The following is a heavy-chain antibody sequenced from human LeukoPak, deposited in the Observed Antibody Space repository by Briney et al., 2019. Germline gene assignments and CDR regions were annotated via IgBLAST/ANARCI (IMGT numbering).Heavy chain of an antibody. CDR1: GGSISSYY. V-gene: IGHV4-59*01. CDR2: IYVSGST. Sequence: PSETLSLTCTVSGGSISSYYWSWIRQPPGKGLEWIGYIYVSGSTNYNPSLKSRVTISVDTSKNQFSLKLSSVTAADTAVYYCARESSGWYGDAFSTWFDPWGQGTLVTVSS. J-gene: IGHJ5*02. CDR3: ARESSGWYGDAFSTWFDP. D-gene: IGHD6-19*01.